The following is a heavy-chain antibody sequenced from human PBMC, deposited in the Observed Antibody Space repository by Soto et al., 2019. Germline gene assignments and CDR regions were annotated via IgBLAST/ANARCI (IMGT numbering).Heavy chain of an antibody. Sequence: GESLKISCRGSGYSFTSYWIGWVRQMPGKGLEWMGIIYPGDSDTRYSPSFQGQVTISADKSISTAYLQWSSLKASDTAMYYCARHALSSGWPYYFDYWGQGTLVTVSS. CDR1: GYSFTSYW. CDR2: IYPGDSDT. V-gene: IGHV5-51*01. J-gene: IGHJ4*02. D-gene: IGHD6-19*01. CDR3: ARHALSSGWPYYFDY.